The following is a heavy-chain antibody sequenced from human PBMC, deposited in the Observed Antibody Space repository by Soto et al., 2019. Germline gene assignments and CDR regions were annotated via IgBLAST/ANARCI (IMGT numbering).Heavy chain of an antibody. CDR2: ISYDGSNK. Sequence: GGSLRLSCAASGFTVSSYAMHWVRQAPGKGLEWVAVISYDGSNKYYADSVKGRFTISRDNSKNTLYLQMNSLRAEDTAVYYCARDRVCVCVVVSNYFYTWGQGAVVPVSA. CDR3: ARDRVCVCVVVSNYFYT. CDR1: GFTVSSYA. J-gene: IGHJ4*02. D-gene: IGHD2-15*01. V-gene: IGHV3-30-3*01.